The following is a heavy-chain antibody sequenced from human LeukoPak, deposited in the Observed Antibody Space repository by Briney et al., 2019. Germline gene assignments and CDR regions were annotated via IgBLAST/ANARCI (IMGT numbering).Heavy chain of an antibody. CDR2: ISGSGGST. CDR3: AKVYGDYVLRWFDP. D-gene: IGHD4-17*01. Sequence: GGSLRLSCAASGFTFSGYAMSWVRQAPGKGLEWVSAISGSGGSTYYADSVKGRFTISRDNSKNTLYLQMNSLRAEDTAVYYCAKVYGDYVLRWFDPWGQGTLVTVSS. J-gene: IGHJ5*02. CDR1: GFTFSGYA. V-gene: IGHV3-23*01.